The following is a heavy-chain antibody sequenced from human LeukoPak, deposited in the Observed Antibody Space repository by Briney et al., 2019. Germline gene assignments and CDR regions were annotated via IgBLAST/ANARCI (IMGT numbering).Heavy chain of an antibody. D-gene: IGHD1-26*01. J-gene: IGHJ3*02. V-gene: IGHV3-7*01. Sequence: PGGSLRLSCAASGFAFSTYWMTWVRQAPGKGLEWVANIKRDGSPTHYVDSVKGRFTISRDNAKNSLYLQMNSLRVDDSAVYYCAGDQSPQIDGIYYDAFDIWGQGTMVTVAS. CDR1: GFAFSTYW. CDR2: IKRDGSPT. CDR3: AGDQSPQIDGIYYDAFDI.